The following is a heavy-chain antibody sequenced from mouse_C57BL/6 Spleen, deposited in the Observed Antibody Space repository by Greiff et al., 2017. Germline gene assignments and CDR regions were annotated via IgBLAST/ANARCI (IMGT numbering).Heavy chain of an antibody. CDR2: INPNNGGT. D-gene: IGHD5-5*01. J-gene: IGHJ2*01. CDR1: GYTFTDYY. V-gene: IGHV1-26*01. CDR3: ARGLPSGY. Sequence: VQLQQSGPELVKPGASVKISCKASGYTFTDYYMNWVKQSHGKSLEWIGDINPNNGGTSYNQKFKGKATLPVDKASSTAYMELRSLTSEDSAVYYCARGLPSGYWGQGTTLTVSS.